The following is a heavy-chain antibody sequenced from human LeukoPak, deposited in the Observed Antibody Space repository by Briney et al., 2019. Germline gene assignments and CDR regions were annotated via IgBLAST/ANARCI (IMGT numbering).Heavy chain of an antibody. D-gene: IGHD2-2*01. J-gene: IGHJ6*03. CDR1: GFTFSSYW. V-gene: IGHV3-7*01. CDR3: ARGGIVVVPAAMIWYYYYYMDV. CDR2: IKQDGSEK. Sequence: GGSLRLSCAASGFTFSSYWMSWVRQAPGKGLEWVANIKQDGSEKYYVDSVKGRFTISRDNAKNSLYLQMNSLRAEDTAVYYCARGGIVVVPAAMIWYYYYYMDVWGKGTTVTVSS.